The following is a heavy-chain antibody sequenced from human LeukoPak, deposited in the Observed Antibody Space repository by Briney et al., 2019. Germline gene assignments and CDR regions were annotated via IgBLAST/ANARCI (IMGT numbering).Heavy chain of an antibody. CDR2: IRYNGNNQ. D-gene: IGHD3-10*01. CDR3: AKDSAFYYIDV. J-gene: IGHJ6*03. Sequence: GGSLRLSCAASGFTFNNYGMHWVRQAPGKGLEWMAFIRYNGNNQYYADSVKGRFTISRDNSKNTLYLQMNSLKGDDTAVYYCAKDSAFYYIDVWGKGTTVIISS. CDR1: GFTFNNYG. V-gene: IGHV3-30*02.